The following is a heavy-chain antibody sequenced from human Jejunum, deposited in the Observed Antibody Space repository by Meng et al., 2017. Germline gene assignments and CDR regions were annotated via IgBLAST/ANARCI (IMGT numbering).Heavy chain of an antibody. D-gene: IGHD4/OR15-4a*01. V-gene: IGHV3-7*01. CDR1: GFSISNSW. CDR2: IHQDGSGK. J-gene: IGHJ6*01. Sequence: GGSLRLSCAASGFSISNSWMSWVRQAPGKGLEWVANIHQDGSGKYYVDSVKGRFTISRDNAKNSLYMQMNGLRAEDTAVYYCARYYRAYGMGVWGQGNTV. CDR3: ARYYRAYGMGV.